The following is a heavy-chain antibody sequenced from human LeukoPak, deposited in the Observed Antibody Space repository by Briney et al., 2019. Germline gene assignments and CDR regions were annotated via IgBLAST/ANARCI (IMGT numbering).Heavy chain of an antibody. J-gene: IGHJ3*02. D-gene: IGHD6-19*01. CDR3: ARPRQWHRNDAFDI. Sequence: GESLKISCQGSGYSFTTYWIAWVRQMPGKGLEWMGIINPGDSDTRYSPSFQGQVTISADQSISTAHLQWNSLKASDTAMYYCARPRQWHRNDAFDIWGQGTMVIVSS. CDR1: GYSFTTYW. CDR2: INPGDSDT. V-gene: IGHV5-51*01.